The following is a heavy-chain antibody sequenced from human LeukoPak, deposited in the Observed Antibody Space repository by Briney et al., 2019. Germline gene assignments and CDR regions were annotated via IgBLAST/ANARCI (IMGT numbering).Heavy chain of an antibody. CDR3: AKGDNWNDRSGGAFDI. Sequence: GGSLRLSCAASGFTFDDYAMHWVRQAPGKGLEWVSLISWDGGSTYYADSVKGRFTISRDNSKNSLYLQMNGLRAEDTALYYCAKGDNWNDRSGGAFDIWGQGTMVTVSS. V-gene: IGHV3-43D*03. CDR2: ISWDGGST. CDR1: GFTFDDYA. J-gene: IGHJ3*02. D-gene: IGHD1-20*01.